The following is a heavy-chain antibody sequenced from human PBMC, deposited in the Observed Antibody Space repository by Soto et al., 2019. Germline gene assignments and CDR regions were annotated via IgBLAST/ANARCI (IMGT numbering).Heavy chain of an antibody. CDR3: VRMTSSLSPGR. D-gene: IGHD2-2*01. V-gene: IGHV3-48*01. Sequence: GGSLRLSCVASGFAFSNYSMNWVRQAPGKGLEWVSYIRSSGSPTYYAGSVKGRFTISRDNAKKSLYLQMNSLRAEDTAVYYCVRMTSSLSPGRWGQGTLVTVSS. CDR2: IRSSGSPT. CDR1: GFAFSNYS. J-gene: IGHJ4*02.